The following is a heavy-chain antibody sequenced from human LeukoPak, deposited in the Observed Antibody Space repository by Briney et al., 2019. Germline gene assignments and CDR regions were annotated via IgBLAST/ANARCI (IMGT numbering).Heavy chain of an antibody. Sequence: SETLSLTCAVYGGSFSGYYWSWIRQPPGKGLEWIGEINHSGSTNYNPSLKSRVTISVDTSRNQFSLKLSSVTAADTAVYYCARGRRVSYYDFWSGYYGAFDIWGQGTMVTVSS. D-gene: IGHD3-3*01. CDR2: INHSGST. J-gene: IGHJ3*02. CDR3: ARGRRVSYYDFWSGYYGAFDI. CDR1: GGSFSGYY. V-gene: IGHV4-34*01.